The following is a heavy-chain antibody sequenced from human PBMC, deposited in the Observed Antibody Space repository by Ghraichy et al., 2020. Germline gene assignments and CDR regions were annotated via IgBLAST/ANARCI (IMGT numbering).Heavy chain of an antibody. D-gene: IGHD6-19*01. CDR1: GFTFSSYG. V-gene: IGHV3-30*18. J-gene: IGHJ4*02. Sequence: GGSLRLSCAASGFTFSSYGMHWVRQAPGKGLEWVAVISYDGSNKYYADSVKGRFTISRDNSKNTLYLQMNSLRAEDTAVYYCAKGEGDSSGWYFGYWGQGTLVTVSS. CDR3: AKGEGDSSGWYFGY. CDR2: ISYDGSNK.